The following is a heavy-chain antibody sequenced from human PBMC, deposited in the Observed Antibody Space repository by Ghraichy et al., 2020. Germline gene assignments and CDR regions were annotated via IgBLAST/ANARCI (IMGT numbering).Heavy chain of an antibody. V-gene: IGHV4-34*01. J-gene: IGHJ5*02. D-gene: IGHD3-3*01. Sequence: SETLSLTCAVYGGSFSGYYWSWIRQPPGKGLEWIGEINHSGSTNYNPSLKSRVTISVDTSKNQFSLKLSSVTAADTAVYYCARGTAVLRFLEWSSRRAYNWFDPWGQGTLVTVSS. CDR1: GGSFSGYY. CDR2: INHSGST. CDR3: ARGTAVLRFLEWSSRRAYNWFDP.